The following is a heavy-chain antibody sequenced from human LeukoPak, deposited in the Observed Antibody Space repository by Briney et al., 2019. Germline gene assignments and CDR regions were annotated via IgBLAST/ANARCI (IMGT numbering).Heavy chain of an antibody. J-gene: IGHJ4*02. CDR1: GFTFSSYW. D-gene: IGHD1-26*01. CDR2: IKQDGSEE. CDR3: ARDKVMGATYFDY. Sequence: PGGSLRLSCAASGFTFSSYWMSWVRQVPGKGLEWVANIKQDGSEEYYVDSVKGRFTISRDNARNSLYLQMDGLRAEDTALYYCARDKVMGATYFDYWGQGTLVTVSS. V-gene: IGHV3-7*01.